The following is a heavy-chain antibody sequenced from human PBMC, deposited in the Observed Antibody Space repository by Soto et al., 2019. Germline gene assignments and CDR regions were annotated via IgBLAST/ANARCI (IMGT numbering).Heavy chain of an antibody. CDR1: GGSISSSSYY. D-gene: IGHD3-9*01. J-gene: IGHJ5*02. CDR3: ARGQAYCDIGGWFDP. CDR2: IYYSGST. Sequence: PSETLSLTCTVSGGSISSSSYYWGWIRQPPGKGLEWIGSIYYSGSTYYNPSLKSRVTISVDTSKNQFSLKLSSVTAADTAVYYCARGQAYCDIGGWFDPWGQGTLVTVS. V-gene: IGHV4-39*01.